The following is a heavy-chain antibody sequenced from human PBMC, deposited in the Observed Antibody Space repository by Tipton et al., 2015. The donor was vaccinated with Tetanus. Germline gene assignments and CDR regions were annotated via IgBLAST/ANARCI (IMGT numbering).Heavy chain of an antibody. D-gene: IGHD6-13*01. CDR3: AKEGHSSPTTPYIDY. V-gene: IGHV3-23*01. Sequence: AASGFTFSSYAMTWVRQAPGKGLEWVSAISGSGDTTYYPDSVKGRFAIPRDNSKNTLYLQMNSLRGEDAAVYYCAKEGHSSPTTPYIDYWGQGTLVTVSS. CDR2: ISGSGDTT. CDR1: GFTFSSYA. J-gene: IGHJ4*02.